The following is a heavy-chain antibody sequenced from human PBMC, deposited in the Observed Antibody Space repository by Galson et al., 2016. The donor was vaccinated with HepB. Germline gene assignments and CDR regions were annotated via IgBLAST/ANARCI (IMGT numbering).Heavy chain of an antibody. D-gene: IGHD4-17*01. CDR1: EFTFSRYA. J-gene: IGHJ6*02. V-gene: IGHV3-33*01. CDR3: ARGYGDSALYYYYGMDV. Sequence: SLRLSCAASEFTFSRYAMHWVRQAPGKGLEWVADIWYDGSEKYYVDSVRGRFTISRDNSKNTLYLQMKSLRAEDTAVYYCARGYGDSALYYYYGMDVWGQGTTVTVSS. CDR2: IWYDGSEK.